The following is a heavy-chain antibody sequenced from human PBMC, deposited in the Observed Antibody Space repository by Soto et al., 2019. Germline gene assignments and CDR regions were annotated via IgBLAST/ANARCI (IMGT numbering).Heavy chain of an antibody. CDR1: GFTFSSYA. Sequence: GGSLRLSCAASGFTFSSYAIILVRHAPLKGLEWVSAISGSGGSTYYADSVKGRFTISRDNSKNTLYLQMNSLRAGDTAVYYCAKDLGYSYGYHYYGMDVWGQGTTVTVSS. CDR2: ISGSGGST. D-gene: IGHD5-18*01. J-gene: IGHJ6*02. CDR3: AKDLGYSYGYHYYGMDV. V-gene: IGHV3-23*01.